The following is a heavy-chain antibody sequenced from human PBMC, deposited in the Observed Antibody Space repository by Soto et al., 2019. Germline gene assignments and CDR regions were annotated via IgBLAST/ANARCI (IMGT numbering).Heavy chain of an antibody. CDR2: IDPSDSES. J-gene: IGHJ4*02. Sequence: PGESLKISCKGSGYSFTSYWISWVRQMPGKGLEWMGRIDPSDSESRYSPSFQGQVTISVDKSISTAYLQWSSLKASDTAMYYCARPHNNYAADWGQGTLVTVSS. CDR1: GYSFTSYW. CDR3: ARPHNNYAAD. D-gene: IGHD4-4*01. V-gene: IGHV5-51*01.